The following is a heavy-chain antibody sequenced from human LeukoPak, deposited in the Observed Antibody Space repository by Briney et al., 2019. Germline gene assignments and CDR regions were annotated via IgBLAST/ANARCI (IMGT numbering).Heavy chain of an antibody. CDR1: GGSISSYY. CDR3: ARERYYGMDV. Sequence: PSETLSLTCAVSGGSISSYYWSWIRQPPGKGLEWIGYNYYSGSTNYNPSLESRVTISVDTSKNQFSLKLSSVTAADTAVYYCARERYYGMDVWGQGTTVTVSS. CDR2: NYYSGST. V-gene: IGHV4-59*01. J-gene: IGHJ6*02.